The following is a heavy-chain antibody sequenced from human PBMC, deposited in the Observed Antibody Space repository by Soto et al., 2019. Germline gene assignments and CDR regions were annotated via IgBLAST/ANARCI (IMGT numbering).Heavy chain of an antibody. D-gene: IGHD3-10*01. Sequence: GESLKISCKGSGYSFTSYWIGWVRQMPGKGLEWMGIIYPGDSDTRYSPSFQGQVTISADKSISTAYLQWSSLKASDTAMYYCARQGPSDYYGSGSSEDYWGRGTLVTASS. J-gene: IGHJ4*02. V-gene: IGHV5-51*01. CDR1: GYSFTSYW. CDR2: IYPGDSDT. CDR3: ARQGPSDYYGSGSSEDY.